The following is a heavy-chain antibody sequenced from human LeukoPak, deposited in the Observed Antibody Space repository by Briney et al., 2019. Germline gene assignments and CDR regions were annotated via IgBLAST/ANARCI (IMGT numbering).Heavy chain of an antibody. CDR1: GFTFDDYG. Sequence: PGGSLRLSCAASGFTFDDYGMSWVRQAPGKGLEWVSGINWNGGSTGYADSVKGRFTISRDNAKNSLYLQMNSLRVEDTAVYYCAKEFLPLSSLGELSLLDWGQGTLVTVSS. CDR3: AKEFLPLSSLGELSLLD. J-gene: IGHJ4*02. CDR2: INWNGGST. V-gene: IGHV3-20*04. D-gene: IGHD3-16*02.